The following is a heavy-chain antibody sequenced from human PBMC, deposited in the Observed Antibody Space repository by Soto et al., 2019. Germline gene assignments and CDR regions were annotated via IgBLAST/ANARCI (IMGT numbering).Heavy chain of an antibody. CDR3: ARQRYYGSGRPTWFDP. J-gene: IGHJ5*02. D-gene: IGHD3-10*01. V-gene: IGHV4-59*08. CDR1: GVSISNYY. CDR2: ISYTVRT. Sequence: QVQLQESGPGLVKPSETLSLSCTVSGVSISNYYWSWIRQPPGKGLEWIGYISYTVRTNYNPSLKSRVAITADTSKNQIALKLSSVPAADTAVHYCARQRYYGSGRPTWFDPWGQGTLVTVSS.